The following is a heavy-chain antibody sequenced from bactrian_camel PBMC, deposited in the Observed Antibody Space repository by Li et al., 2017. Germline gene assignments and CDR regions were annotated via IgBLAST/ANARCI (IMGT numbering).Heavy chain of an antibody. CDR1: YTYDGGD. V-gene: IGHV3S55*01. CDR3: AADSQTYCTGGYWPYDGLGY. D-gene: IGHD2*01. J-gene: IGHJ6*01. Sequence: HVQLVESGGGSVQAGGSLRLSRGYTYDGGDMVWFRQAPGMEREGDAGIDDDGSTSYGESVKGRFTITHDASKNTLYLQLQHLQPEDTALYYCAADSQTYCTGGYWPYDGLGYRGQGTQVTVS. CDR2: IDDDGST.